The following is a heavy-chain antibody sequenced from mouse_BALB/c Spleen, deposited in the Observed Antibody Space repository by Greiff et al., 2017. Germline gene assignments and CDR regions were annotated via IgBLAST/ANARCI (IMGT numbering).Heavy chain of an antibody. CDR2: ISYSGST. J-gene: IGHJ3*01. CDR1: GDSITSGY. Sequence: EVKLQESGRSLVKPSQTLSLTCSVTGDSITSGYWNWIRKFPGNKLEYMGYISYSGSTYYNPSLKSRISITRDTSKNQYYLQLNSVTTEDTATYYCARRQGYYGSSYGAWFAYWGQGTLVTVSA. D-gene: IGHD1-1*01. CDR3: ARRQGYYGSSYGAWFAY. V-gene: IGHV3-8*02.